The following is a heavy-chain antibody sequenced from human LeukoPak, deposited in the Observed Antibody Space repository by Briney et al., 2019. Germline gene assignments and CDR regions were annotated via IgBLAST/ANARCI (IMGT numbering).Heavy chain of an antibody. CDR1: GFTFSSYA. CDR2: ISSNGGST. J-gene: IGHJ4*02. D-gene: IGHD2-2*02. CDR3: ARAGGVDCSSTSCYMDY. Sequence: GGSLRLSCAASGFTFSSYAMHWVRQAPGRGLEYVSAISSNGGSTYYANSVKGRFTISRDNSKNTLYLQMGSLRAEDMAVYYCARAGGVDCSSTSCYMDYWGQGTLDTVSS. V-gene: IGHV3-64*01.